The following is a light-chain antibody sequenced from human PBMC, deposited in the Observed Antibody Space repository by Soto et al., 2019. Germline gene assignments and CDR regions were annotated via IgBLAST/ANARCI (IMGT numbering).Light chain of an antibody. J-gene: IGLJ1*01. CDR2: STN. CDR1: NSNIGSNA. CDR3: AAWDGSLNGYV. V-gene: IGLV1-44*01. Sequence: QLVLTQPPSASGTPGQRVTISCSGSNSNIGSNAVNWYQQFPGTAPTLLIYSTNERPSGVPDRFSGSKSGTSASLAISGLQSEDEADYYCAAWDGSLNGYVFGTGTKLTVL.